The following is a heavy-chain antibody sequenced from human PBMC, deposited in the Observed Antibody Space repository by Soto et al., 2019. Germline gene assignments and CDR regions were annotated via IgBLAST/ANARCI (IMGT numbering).Heavy chain of an antibody. V-gene: IGHV1-2*04. CDR3: ARAGLLWFGETPKDGMDV. Sequence: ASVKVSCKTSGYSFTDYDIHWVRQAAGQGLEWMGWINPNSGGTNYAQKFQGWVTMTRDTSISTAYMELSRLRSDDTAVYYCARAGLLWFGETPKDGMDVWGPGTTVTVSS. CDR1: GYSFTDYD. D-gene: IGHD3-10*01. J-gene: IGHJ6*02. CDR2: INPNSGGT.